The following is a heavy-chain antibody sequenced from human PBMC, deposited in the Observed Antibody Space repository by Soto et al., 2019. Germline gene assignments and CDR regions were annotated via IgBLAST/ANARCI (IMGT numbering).Heavy chain of an antibody. Sequence: SETLSLTCAVSGGSISSGDYYWSWIRQPPGKGLEWIGYIYYSGSTYYNPSLKSRVTISVDTSKNQFSLKLSSVTAADTAVYYCARDLLLWFGELTRSYYYGMDVWGQGTTVTVSS. CDR2: IYYSGST. J-gene: IGHJ6*02. V-gene: IGHV4-30-4*01. CDR3: ARDLLLWFGELTRSYYYGMDV. CDR1: GGSISSGDYY. D-gene: IGHD3-10*01.